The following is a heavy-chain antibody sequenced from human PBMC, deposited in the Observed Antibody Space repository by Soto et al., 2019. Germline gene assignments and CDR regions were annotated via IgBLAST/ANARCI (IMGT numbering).Heavy chain of an antibody. D-gene: IGHD6-13*01. CDR3: AREIAPIAAAGTSYYYYGMDV. V-gene: IGHV1-2*04. CDR2: INPNSGGT. J-gene: IGHJ6*02. CDR1: GYTFTGYY. Sequence: ASVKVSCKASGYTFTGYYIHWVRQAPGQGLEWMGWINPNSGGTNYAQKFQGWVTMTRDTSISTAYMELSRLRSDDTAVYYCAREIAPIAAAGTSYYYYGMDVWGQGTTVTVSS.